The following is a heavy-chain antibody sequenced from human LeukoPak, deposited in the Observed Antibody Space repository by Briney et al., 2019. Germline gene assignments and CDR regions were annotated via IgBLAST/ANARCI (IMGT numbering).Heavy chain of an antibody. Sequence: GGSLRLSCAASGFTFSSYAMHWVRQDPGKGLEWVAVISYDGSNKYYADSVKGRFTISRDNSKNTLYLQMNSLRAEDTAVYYCPTTGTTADYFDYWGQGTLVTVSS. D-gene: IGHD1-1*01. CDR3: PTTGTTADYFDY. CDR2: ISYDGSNK. V-gene: IGHV3-30-3*01. J-gene: IGHJ4*02. CDR1: GFTFSSYA.